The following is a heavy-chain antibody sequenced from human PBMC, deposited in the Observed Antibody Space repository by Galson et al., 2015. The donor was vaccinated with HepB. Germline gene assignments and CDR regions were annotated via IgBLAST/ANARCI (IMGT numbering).Heavy chain of an antibody. V-gene: IGHV3-30*18. Sequence: SLRLSCAASGFTFSSYGMHWVRQAPGKGLEWVAVISYDGSNKYYADSVKGRFTISRDNSKNTLYLQMNSLRAEDTAVYYCAKDSTSYDFWSGLNWWGQGTLVTVSS. D-gene: IGHD3-3*01. CDR3: AKDSTSYDFWSGLNW. CDR1: GFTFSSYG. CDR2: ISYDGSNK. J-gene: IGHJ4*02.